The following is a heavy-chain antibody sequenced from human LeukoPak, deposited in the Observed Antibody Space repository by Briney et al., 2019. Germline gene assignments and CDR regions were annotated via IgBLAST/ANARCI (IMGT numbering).Heavy chain of an antibody. V-gene: IGHV4-38-2*02. CDR3: AREPKPPAGGQLGIFDS. Sequence: PSETLSLTCTVSGYSISSGYYWGWIRQPPGKGLEWIWSIYHSGSTYSNPSLKSRVTISVDTSKNQFSLKLSSVTAADTAVYYCAREPKPPAGGQLGIFDSWGQGALVTVSS. CDR2: IYHSGST. J-gene: IGHJ4*02. CDR1: GYSISSGYY. D-gene: IGHD7-27*01.